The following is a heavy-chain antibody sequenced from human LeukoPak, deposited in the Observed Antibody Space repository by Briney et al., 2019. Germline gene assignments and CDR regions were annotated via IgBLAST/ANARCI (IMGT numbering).Heavy chain of an antibody. CDR1: GFTFSSYA. J-gene: IGHJ4*02. V-gene: IGHV3-23*01. D-gene: IGHD3-10*01. CDR2: ISGSGTNT. CDR3: AKVANHYYGSGSSPYYFDY. Sequence: PGESLRLSCAASGFTFSSYAMSWVRQAPGKGLEWVSAISGSGTNTYYADSVKGRFTISRDNSKNSLYLQMNSLRAEDTAVYYCAKVANHYYGSGSSPYYFDYWGQGTLVTVSS.